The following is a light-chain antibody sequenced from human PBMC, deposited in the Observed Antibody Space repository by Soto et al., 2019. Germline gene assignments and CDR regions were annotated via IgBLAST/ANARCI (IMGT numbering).Light chain of an antibody. CDR2: DVT. J-gene: IGLJ1*01. CDR1: GNDVGAYNY. CDR3: CSYAGGYIYL. Sequence: QSVLTQPRSVSGSPGQSVTISCTGTGNDVGAYNYVSWDQQHPGRPPKLMIYDVTKWPSGVPERFSGSKSGNTASLTISGLQAEDEADYFCCSYAGGYIYLLATGTKLTVL. V-gene: IGLV2-11*01.